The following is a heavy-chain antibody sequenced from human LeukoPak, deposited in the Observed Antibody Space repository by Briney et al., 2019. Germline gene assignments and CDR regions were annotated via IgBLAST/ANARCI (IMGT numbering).Heavy chain of an antibody. V-gene: IGHV1-2*02. D-gene: IGHD4-17*01. CDR1: GYPFTDYY. J-gene: IGHJ4*02. Sequence: ASVKVSCKASGYPFTDYYIHWVRQAPGQGLEWMGWLTPKTGGTNYGQKFQGRVTMTRDTSTRTAFLELSGLTSDDTAVYFCARWAPHDYGDYGFDYWGQGTLVTVSS. CDR2: LTPKTGGT. CDR3: ARWAPHDYGDYGFDY.